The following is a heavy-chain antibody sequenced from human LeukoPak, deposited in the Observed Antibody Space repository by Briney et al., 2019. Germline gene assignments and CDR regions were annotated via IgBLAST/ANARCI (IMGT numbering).Heavy chain of an antibody. Sequence: SETLSATCTVSGGSISKFYWSWIRQPPGKGLEWIGYIYYSGSTNYNPSLKSRATISVDTSKNQFSLKLSSVTAADTAVYYCARGGFREFDSWGQGTLVIVSS. CDR1: GGSISKFY. J-gene: IGHJ4*02. CDR2: IYYSGST. D-gene: IGHD3-10*01. V-gene: IGHV4-59*01. CDR3: ARGGFREFDS.